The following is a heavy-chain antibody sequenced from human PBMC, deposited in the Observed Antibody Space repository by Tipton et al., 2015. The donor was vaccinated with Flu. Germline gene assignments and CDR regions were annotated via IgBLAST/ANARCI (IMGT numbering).Heavy chain of an antibody. CDR3: AGAVGSSSPSFDY. D-gene: IGHD3-10*01. V-gene: IGHV4-38-2*01. CDR2: IHHYGNT. Sequence: TLSLTCAVSGYSISSGNYWGWIRQPPGEGLEWIGHIHHYGNTYLDASVKSRVAISVDTSKNQFSLKLNSVTSADTAVFYCAGAVGSSSPSFDYWGQGILVTVSS. J-gene: IGHJ4*02. CDR1: GYSISSGNY.